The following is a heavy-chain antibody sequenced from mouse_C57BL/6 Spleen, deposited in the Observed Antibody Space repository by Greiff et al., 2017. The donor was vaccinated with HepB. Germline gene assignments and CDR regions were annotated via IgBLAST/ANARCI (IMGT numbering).Heavy chain of an antibody. CDR1: GYTFTSYG. CDR3: ARSASSGYALY. Sequence: VKLMESGAELARPGASVKLSCKASGYTFTSYGISWVKQRTGQGLEWIGEIYPRSGNTYYNEKFKGKATLTADKSSSTAYMELRSLTSEDSAVYFCARSASSGYALYWGQGTLVTVSA. CDR2: IYPRSGNT. D-gene: IGHD3-2*02. J-gene: IGHJ3*01. V-gene: IGHV1-81*01.